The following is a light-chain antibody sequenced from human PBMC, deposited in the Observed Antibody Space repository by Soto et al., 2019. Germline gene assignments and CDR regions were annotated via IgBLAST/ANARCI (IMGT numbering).Light chain of an antibody. Sequence: QSALTQPASVSGSPGQSITISCTGTSSDVGSHNLVSWYQQHPGQAPKLMIYEVSKRPLGVSARFSASKSGNTASLTISRLQAEDETDYYCCSYGGSRAVFGGGTKLTVL. V-gene: IGLV2-23*02. CDR2: EVS. CDR1: SSDVGSHNL. J-gene: IGLJ7*01. CDR3: CSYGGSRAV.